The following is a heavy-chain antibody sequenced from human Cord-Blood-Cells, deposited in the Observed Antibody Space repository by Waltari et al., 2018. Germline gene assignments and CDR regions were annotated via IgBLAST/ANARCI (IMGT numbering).Heavy chain of an antibody. J-gene: IGHJ2*01. D-gene: IGHD7-27*01. CDR3: ARAGGPNWGYRRHWYFDL. V-gene: IGHV1-8*01. Sequence: QVQLVQSGAEVKKPGASVKVSCKASGYPFTSSDINWVRQATGHGLEWMGWMNPNSGNTGYAQKFQGRVTMTRNTSISTAYMELSSLRSEDTAVYYCARAGGPNWGYRRHWYFDLWGRGTLVTVSS. CDR1: GYPFTSSD. CDR2: MNPNSGNT.